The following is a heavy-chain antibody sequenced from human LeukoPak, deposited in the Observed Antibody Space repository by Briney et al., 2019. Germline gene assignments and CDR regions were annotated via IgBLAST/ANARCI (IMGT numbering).Heavy chain of an antibody. CDR2: IVPVLDTP. J-gene: IGHJ6*03. D-gene: IGHD6-25*01. CDR3: ARGPYTSDRSGFYYYMDV. V-gene: IGHV1-69*04. Sequence: GASVKVSCKPSGDTFSRYAINWVRQAPGQGLEWMGRIVPVLDTPNYAPRFKGRVTITADKSTTTAYMELRSLTSKDRLGYLGARGPYTSDRSGFYYYMDVWGKGTTVTVSS. CDR1: GDTFSRYA.